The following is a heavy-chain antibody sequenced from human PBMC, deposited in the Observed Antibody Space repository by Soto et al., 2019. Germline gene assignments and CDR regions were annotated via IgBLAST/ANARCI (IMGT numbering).Heavy chain of an antibody. J-gene: IGHJ6*02. CDR2: IKADGTEK. Sequence: PGGSLRLSCVGSGFTFSSYWMGWVRQTPGKGLEWVATIKADGTEKYYVDSVKGRFTFSRDNAKTSVYLEMNSLRAEDTAVYYCVTAVRGYNANGDLWGQGTTFTVSS. CDR1: GFTFSSYW. CDR3: VTAVRGYNANGDL. V-gene: IGHV3-7*03. D-gene: IGHD5-12*01.